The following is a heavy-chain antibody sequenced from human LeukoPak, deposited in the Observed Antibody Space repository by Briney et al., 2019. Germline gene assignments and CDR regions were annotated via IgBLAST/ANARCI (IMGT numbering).Heavy chain of an antibody. CDR2: ISGSGGTT. CDR3: AKVATYYYGSGSCFDY. V-gene: IGHV3-23*01. CDR1: GFTFSCYA. D-gene: IGHD3-10*01. Sequence: PGGSLRLSCAASGFTFSCYAMSWVRQAPGKGLGWVSAISGSGGTTYYADSVKGRFTISRDNSKKTLYLQMNSLRAEDTAVYYCAKVATYYYGSGSCFDYWGQGTLVTVSS. J-gene: IGHJ4*02.